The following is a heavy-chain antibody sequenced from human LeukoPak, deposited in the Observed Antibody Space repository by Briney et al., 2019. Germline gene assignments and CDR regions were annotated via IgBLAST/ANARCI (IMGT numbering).Heavy chain of an antibody. CDR1: GFTFDDYG. V-gene: IGHV3-33*08. CDR2: IWYDGSNK. Sequence: GGSLRLSCAASGFTFDDYGMSWVRQAPGKGLEWVAVIWYDGSNKYYADSVKGRFTISRDNSKNTLYLQMNSLRAEDRAVYYCARPTYSGSYYWFDYWGQGTLVTVSS. J-gene: IGHJ4*02. D-gene: IGHD1-26*01. CDR3: ARPTYSGSYYWFDY.